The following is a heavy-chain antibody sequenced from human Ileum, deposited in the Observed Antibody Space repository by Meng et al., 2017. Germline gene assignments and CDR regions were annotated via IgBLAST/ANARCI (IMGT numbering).Heavy chain of an antibody. CDR1: GDSITNTNW. J-gene: IGHJ4*02. D-gene: IGHD1-1*01. Sequence: VQLQESGPGVVKPLGTLSLTCAVSGDSITNTNWWNWVRQPSGKGLERIGEVYHSGSTNYNPSLQSRVTISIDKSKNQFSLNLTSVTVADTAVYYCARGGLTLERRPLDYWGQGALVTVSS. CDR3: ARGGLTLERRPLDY. CDR2: VYHSGST. V-gene: IGHV4-4*02.